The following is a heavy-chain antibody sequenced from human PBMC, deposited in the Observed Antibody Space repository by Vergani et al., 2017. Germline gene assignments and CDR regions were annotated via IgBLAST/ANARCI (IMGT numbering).Heavy chain of an antibody. Sequence: ELQLVESGGGLVQRGGSLRLSCAASGSTVSGNYMSWGRAAPGKGLEWVSHIYSGDETYYADYVKGRVTISRDTSKNTLHLQINNLRVEDTAVYYCARGNYYGSGTYVDPWGQGTLVTVSS. CDR2: IYSGDET. CDR3: ARGNYYGSGTYVDP. D-gene: IGHD3-10*01. J-gene: IGHJ5*02. CDR1: GSTVSGNY. V-gene: IGHV3-66*02.